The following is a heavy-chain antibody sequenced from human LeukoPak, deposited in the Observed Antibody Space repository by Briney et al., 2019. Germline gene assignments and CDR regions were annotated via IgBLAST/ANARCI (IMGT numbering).Heavy chain of an antibody. CDR2: IYTSGST. CDR3: ARAVGSSESNWFDP. V-gene: IGHV4-61*02. CDR1: GGSITSGSYS. J-gene: IGHJ5*02. D-gene: IGHD3-10*01. Sequence: SQTLSLTCTVSGGSITSGSYSWSWIRQPAGKGLEWIGRIYTSGSTNYNPSLKSRVTISVDTSKNQFSLKLSSVTAANTAVYYCARAVGSSESNWFDPWGQGTLATVSS.